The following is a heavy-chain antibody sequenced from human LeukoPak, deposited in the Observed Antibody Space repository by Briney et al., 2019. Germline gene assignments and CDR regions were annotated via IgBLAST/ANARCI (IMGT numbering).Heavy chain of an antibody. CDR3: ARLQAPHYYDSSGYEHDAFDI. CDR2: IYYSGST. CDR1: GGSISTYY. Sequence: SETLSLTCTVSGGSISTYYWSWIRQPPGKGLEWIGYIYYSGSTNYNPSLKSRVTISVDTSKNQFSLKLTSVTAADTAVYYCARLQAPHYYDSSGYEHDAFDIWGQGTMVTVSS. J-gene: IGHJ3*02. V-gene: IGHV4-59*08. D-gene: IGHD3-22*01.